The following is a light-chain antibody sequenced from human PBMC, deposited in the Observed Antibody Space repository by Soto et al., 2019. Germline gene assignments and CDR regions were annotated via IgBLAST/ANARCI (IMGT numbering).Light chain of an antibody. CDR2: SNN. Sequence: QSVLTQPPSASGTPGQRVTVSCSGSSSNIGSNTVNWYQQFPGTAPRLLLYSNNQRPSGVPDRFSGSKYGTSASLAISGLRSEDEADYYCAAWEDSLNGVVFGGGTKLTVL. V-gene: IGLV1-44*01. CDR3: AAWEDSLNGVV. J-gene: IGLJ2*01. CDR1: SSNIGSNT.